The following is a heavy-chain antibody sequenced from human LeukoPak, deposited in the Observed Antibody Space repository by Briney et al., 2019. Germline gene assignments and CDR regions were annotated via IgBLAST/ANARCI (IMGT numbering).Heavy chain of an antibody. Sequence: SVKVSCKASGGTFSSYAISWVRQAPGQGLEWMGRIIPILGIANYAQKFQGRVTITADKSTSTAYMELSSLRSEDTAMYYCARDRTGIAAAGTDYWGQGTLVTVSS. D-gene: IGHD6-13*01. CDR1: GGTFSSYA. J-gene: IGHJ4*02. V-gene: IGHV1-69*04. CDR2: IIPILGIA. CDR3: ARDRTGIAAAGTDY.